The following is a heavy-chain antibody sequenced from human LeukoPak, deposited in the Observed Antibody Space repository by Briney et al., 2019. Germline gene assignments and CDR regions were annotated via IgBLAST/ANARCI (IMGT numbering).Heavy chain of an antibody. V-gene: IGHV1-2*02. D-gene: IGHD5-18*01. CDR2: TNPNSGGT. CDR1: GYTFTGYY. Sequence: ASVKVSCRASGYTFTGYYMHWVRQAPGQGLEWMGWTNPNSGGTNYAQKFQGRVTMTRDTSISTAYMKLSRLRSDDTAVYYCARDLGYSYGNAFDIWGQGTMVTVSS. CDR3: ARDLGYSYGNAFDI. J-gene: IGHJ3*02.